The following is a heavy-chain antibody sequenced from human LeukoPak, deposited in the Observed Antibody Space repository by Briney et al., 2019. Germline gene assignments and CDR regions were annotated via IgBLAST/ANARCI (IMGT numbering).Heavy chain of an antibody. CDR2: ISSTSSYI. J-gene: IGHJ4*02. CDR1: GFTFSSYS. V-gene: IGHV3-21*01. CDR3: AGPSSTVY. D-gene: IGHD2-2*01. Sequence: GGSLRLSCAASGFTFSSYSMNWVRQAPGKGLEWDSSISSTSSYIYYADSVKGRFTISRDNAKNSLYLQMNSLRAEDTAVYYCAGPSSTVYWGRGTLVTVSS.